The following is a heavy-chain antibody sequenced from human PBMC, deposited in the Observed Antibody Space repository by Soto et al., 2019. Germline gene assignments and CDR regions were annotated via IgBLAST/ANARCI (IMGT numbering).Heavy chain of an antibody. D-gene: IGHD5-12*01. V-gene: IGHV4-38-2*01. Sequence: PSETLSLTCAVSGYSISSGYYWGWIRQPPGKGLEWIGSIFHTGSTYYNPSLKSRVTISVDTSKNQFSLKLSSVTAADTAVYYCASQWIRNDRDYWGQGTLVTVSS. CDR2: IFHTGST. CDR1: GYSISSGYY. J-gene: IGHJ4*02. CDR3: ASQWIRNDRDY.